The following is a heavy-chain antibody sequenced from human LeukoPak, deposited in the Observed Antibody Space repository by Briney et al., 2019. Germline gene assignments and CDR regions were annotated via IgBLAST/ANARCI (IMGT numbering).Heavy chain of an antibody. CDR2: INPKNGDT. J-gene: IGHJ4*02. V-gene: IGHV1-2*04. CDR1: GYTFTGYY. Sequence: ASVKVSCKASGYTFTGYYMHWVRQAPGHGLEWMGWINPKNGDTDIAQKFGGLVTMTRDTSIATAFLDLTRLTSDDTAVYYCAKEGPSGWVPNFWGPGTLVTVSS. D-gene: IGHD6-19*01. CDR3: AKEGPSGWVPNF.